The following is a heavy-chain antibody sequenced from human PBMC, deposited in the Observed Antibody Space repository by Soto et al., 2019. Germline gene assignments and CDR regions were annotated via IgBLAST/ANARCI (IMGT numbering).Heavy chain of an antibody. V-gene: IGHV3-66*01. CDR1: GFTVSSNY. J-gene: IGHJ5*02. CDR2: IYSGGST. CDR3: ARDRDYDGAVSYTEDNWFDP. D-gene: IGHD3-10*01. Sequence: GGSLRLSCAASGFTVSSNYMSWVHQAPGKGLEWVSVIYSGGSTYYADSVKGRFTISRDNSKNTLYLQMNSLRAEDTAVYYCARDRDYDGAVSYTEDNWFDPWGQGTLVTVSS.